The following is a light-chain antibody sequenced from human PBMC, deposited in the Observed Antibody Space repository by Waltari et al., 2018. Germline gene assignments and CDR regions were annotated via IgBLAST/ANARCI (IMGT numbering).Light chain of an antibody. CDR3: QHYVSLPVT. CDR1: QSVGRS. V-gene: IGKV3-20*01. J-gene: IGKJ1*01. Sequence: EIVLTQSPGTLSLSPGERATLSCRASQSVGRSLAWYQQKPGQAPRLLIYGASSRATGIPDRFSGGGYGTDFSLTISRLEPEDFAAYHCQHYVSLPVTFGQGTKVEIK. CDR2: GAS.